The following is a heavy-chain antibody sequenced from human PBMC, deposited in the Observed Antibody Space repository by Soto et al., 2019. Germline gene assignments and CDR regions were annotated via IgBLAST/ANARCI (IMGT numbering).Heavy chain of an antibody. V-gene: IGHV4-59*12. CDR1: GDSISSYY. CDR2: IYYSGST. CDR3: ARSSPVVTAP. D-gene: IGHD2-21*02. Sequence: PSQTLSLTCTVSGDSISSYYSNWIRQPPGKGLEWIGYIYYSGSTNYNPSLKSRVTISVDTSKNQFSLKLSSVTAADTAVYYCARSSPVVTAPWGQGTLVTVSS. J-gene: IGHJ5*02.